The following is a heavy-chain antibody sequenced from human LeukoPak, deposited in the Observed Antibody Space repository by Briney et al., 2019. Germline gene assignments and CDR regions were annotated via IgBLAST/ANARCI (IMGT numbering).Heavy chain of an antibody. CDR1: GGSFSGYY. CDR3: ARGSSGSDYYYYMDV. V-gene: IGHV4-34*01. D-gene: IGHD6-19*01. CDR2: INHSGST. J-gene: IGHJ6*03. Sequence: SETLSLTCAVYGGSFSGYYWSWIRQPPGKGLEWSGEINHSGSTNYNPSLKSRVTISVDTSKNQFSLKLSSVTAADTAVYFCARGSSGSDYYYYMDVWRKRTTAIVSS.